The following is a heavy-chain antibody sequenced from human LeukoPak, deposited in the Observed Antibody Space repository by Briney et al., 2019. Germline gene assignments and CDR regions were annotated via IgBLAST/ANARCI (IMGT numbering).Heavy chain of an antibody. Sequence: SVKVSCKASGGTFSSYAIRWVRQAPGQGLEWMGRIIPIFGTANYAQKFQGRVTITTDESTSTAYMELSSLRSEDTAVYYCARLYSSGWYYFDYWGQGTLVTVSS. J-gene: IGHJ4*02. CDR3: ARLYSSGWYYFDY. CDR1: GGTFSSYA. V-gene: IGHV1-69*05. CDR2: IIPIFGTA. D-gene: IGHD6-19*01.